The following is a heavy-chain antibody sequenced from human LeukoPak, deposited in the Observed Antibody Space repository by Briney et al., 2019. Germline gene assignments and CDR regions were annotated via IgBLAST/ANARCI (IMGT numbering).Heavy chain of an antibody. J-gene: IGHJ3*02. Sequence: SETLSLTCTVSGGSISGYYWSWIRQPPGKGLEWIGYIYYSGSTNYNPSLKSRVTISVDTSKNQFSLKLSSVTAADTAVYYCASGEYAFDIWGQGTMVTVSS. CDR2: IYYSGST. V-gene: IGHV4-59*08. D-gene: IGHD2-2*01. CDR1: GGSISGYY. CDR3: ASGEYAFDI.